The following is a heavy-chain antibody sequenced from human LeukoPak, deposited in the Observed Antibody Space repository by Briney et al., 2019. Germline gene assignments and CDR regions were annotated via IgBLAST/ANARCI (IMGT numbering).Heavy chain of an antibody. CDR1: GFTFTSYS. CDR3: ARDRYGDSSFDY. J-gene: IGHJ4*02. Sequence: GGSLRLSCAASGFTFTSYSINWVRQAPGKGLEWVSSINSRSSYIYYAYSVKGRFTISRDNAKNSIYLQMNSLRAEDTAVYYCARDRYGDSSFDYWGQGILVTVSS. V-gene: IGHV3-21*01. CDR2: INSRSSYI. D-gene: IGHD4-17*01.